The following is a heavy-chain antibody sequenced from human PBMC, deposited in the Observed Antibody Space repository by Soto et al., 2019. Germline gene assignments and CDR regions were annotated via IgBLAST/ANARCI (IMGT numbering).Heavy chain of an antibody. CDR2: MYYSGST. Sequence: SETLSLTCTVSGGSISSYYWSWIRQPPGKGLEWVGYMYYSGSTNYNPSLKSRITISVDTSKNQFSLKLSSVTAADTAVYYCARHQQLPYFQHWGQGTLVTVSS. J-gene: IGHJ1*01. CDR1: GGSISSYY. CDR3: ARHQQLPYFQH. V-gene: IGHV4-59*01. D-gene: IGHD6-13*01.